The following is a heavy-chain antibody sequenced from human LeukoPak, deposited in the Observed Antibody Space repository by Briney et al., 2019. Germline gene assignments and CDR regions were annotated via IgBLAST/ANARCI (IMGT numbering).Heavy chain of an antibody. J-gene: IGHJ3*02. CDR2: INPNSGGT. CDR1: GYTFTGYY. Sequence: ASVKVSCKASGYTFTGYYMHWVRQAPGQGLEWMGWINPNSGGTNYAQKFQGRVTMTRDTSISTAYMELSRLRSDDTAVYYCARYALGYCSSTSCSDDAFDIWGQGTMVTVSS. CDR3: ARYALGYCSSTSCSDDAFDI. D-gene: IGHD2-2*01. V-gene: IGHV1-2*02.